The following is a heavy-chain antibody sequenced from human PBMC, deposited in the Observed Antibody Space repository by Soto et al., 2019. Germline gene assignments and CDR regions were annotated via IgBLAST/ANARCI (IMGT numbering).Heavy chain of an antibody. Sequence: PSATLSLTCTVAGFSVTSVFYNWRWIRQPPGKGLEWVGDIDHSGSTSYNPSLKSRATISVDTSKNHLSLKVTSVTAADTAVYYCGRVKRQTFQKKNDYWGQG. V-gene: IGHV4-61*03. CDR3: GRVKRQTFQKKNDY. CDR1: GFSVTSVFYN. J-gene: IGHJ4*02. CDR2: IDHSGST.